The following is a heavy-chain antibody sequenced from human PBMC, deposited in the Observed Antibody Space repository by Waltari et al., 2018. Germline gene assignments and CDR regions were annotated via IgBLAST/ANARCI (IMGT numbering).Heavy chain of an antibody. J-gene: IGHJ4*02. CDR3: ARVPYIAARISDY. Sequence: QVQLQESGPGLVKPSQTLSLTCTVSGGSISSGSYYWSWIRQPAGKGLEWIGRIYTSGSTNYNPSLKSRVTISVDTSKNQFSLKLSSVTAADTAVYYCARVPYIAARISDYWGQGTLVTVSS. V-gene: IGHV4-61*02. D-gene: IGHD6-6*01. CDR2: IYTSGST. CDR1: GGSISSGSYY.